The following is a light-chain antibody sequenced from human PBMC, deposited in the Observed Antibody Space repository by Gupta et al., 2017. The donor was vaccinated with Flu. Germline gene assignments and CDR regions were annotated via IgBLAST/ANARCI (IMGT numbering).Light chain of an antibody. Sequence: QSVLTQPPSLSPAPGQTVTISRSGSSSNIGGHFVSWYQQLPGTAPKLLIYENNLRPSGVPGRFSGSKSGTSATLDITGLQTGDEADYYCGTWDSSLSGSVFGTGTKVTVL. CDR1: SSNIGGHF. CDR3: GTWDSSLSGSV. J-gene: IGLJ1*01. CDR2: ENN. V-gene: IGLV1-51*02.